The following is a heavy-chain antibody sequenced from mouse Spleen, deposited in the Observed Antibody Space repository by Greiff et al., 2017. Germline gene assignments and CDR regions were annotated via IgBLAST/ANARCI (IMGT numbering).Heavy chain of an antibody. Sequence: VHVKQSGTVLARPGASVKMSCRTSGYTFSTYWMHWVKQRPGQGLEWIGAIYPGKSDTTYNRKFKDKAKMTVVTSANTAYMELSSLTIEDSAVYYCTRSYGCLDYWGQGTTLSVSS. CDR1: GYTFSTYW. J-gene: IGHJ2*01. V-gene: IGHV1-5*01. D-gene: IGHD2-2*01. CDR2: IYPGKSDT. CDR3: TRSYGCLDY.